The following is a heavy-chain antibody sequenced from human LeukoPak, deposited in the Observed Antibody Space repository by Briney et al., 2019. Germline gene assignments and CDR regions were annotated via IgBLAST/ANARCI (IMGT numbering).Heavy chain of an antibody. CDR2: INSDGSGT. D-gene: IGHD2-2*01. V-gene: IGHV3-74*01. Sequence: GGSLRLSCAASGFTFSNYWMHWVRQAPGKGLVWVSRINSDGSGTTFADSVKGRFTISRDNAKNTLYLQMNSLRAEDTAVYYCARDGPATLDYWGQGILVTVSS. CDR3: ARDGPATLDY. J-gene: IGHJ4*02. CDR1: GFTFSNYW.